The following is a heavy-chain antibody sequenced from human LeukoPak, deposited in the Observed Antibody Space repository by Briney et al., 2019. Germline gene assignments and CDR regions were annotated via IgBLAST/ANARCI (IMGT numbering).Heavy chain of an antibody. Sequence: SETLSLTCAVYGGSFSGYYWSWIRQPPGRGLEWIGEINHSGSTNYNPSLKSRVTISVDTSKNQFSLKLSSVTAADTAVYYCARAGRYCSGGSCYPDYWGQGTLVTVSS. D-gene: IGHD2-15*01. CDR2: INHSGST. J-gene: IGHJ4*02. CDR3: ARAGRYCSGGSCYPDY. V-gene: IGHV4-34*01. CDR1: GGSFSGYY.